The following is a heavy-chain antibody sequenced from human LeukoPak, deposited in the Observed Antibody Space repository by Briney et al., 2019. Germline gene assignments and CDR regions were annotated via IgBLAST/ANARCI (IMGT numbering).Heavy chain of an antibody. J-gene: IGHJ4*02. CDR2: ISSNGGST. D-gene: IGHD2-15*01. CDR3: VKDSHFAMACRGGSCSFDY. Sequence: GGSLRLSYSAPGFTLSGYAMHWVRQAPGKGLEYVSGISSNGGSTYYADSVKGRFTISRDNSKSTLYLQMSSLRAEDTAVYYCVKDSHFAMACRGGSCSFDYWGQGTLVTVSS. CDR1: GFTLSGYA. V-gene: IGHV3-64D*06.